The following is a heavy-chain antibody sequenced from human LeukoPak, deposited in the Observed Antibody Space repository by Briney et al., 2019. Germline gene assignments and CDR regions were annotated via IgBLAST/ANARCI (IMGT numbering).Heavy chain of an antibody. V-gene: IGHV5-10-1*04. CDR2: IDPSDSYT. CDR3: ARHPTYYYDSSGYSNWFDP. D-gene: IGHD3-22*01. Sequence: NAGESLKISCKGSGYSFTTYWISWVRQMPGKGLEWMGRIDPSDSYTNYSPSFQGQVTISADKSISTAYLQWSSLKASDTAMYYCARHPTYYYDSSGYSNWFDPWGQGTLVTVSS. CDR1: GYSFTTYW. J-gene: IGHJ5*02.